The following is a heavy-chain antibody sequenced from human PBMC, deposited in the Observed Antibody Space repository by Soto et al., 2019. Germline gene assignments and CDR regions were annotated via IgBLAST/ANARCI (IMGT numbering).Heavy chain of an antibody. CDR3: ARDSGYSYGPFDY. J-gene: IGHJ4*02. Sequence: EVQLVESGGGLVQPGGSLRLSCAASGFTFSSYSMNWVRQAPGKGLEWVSYISRSSSTIYYADSVKGRFTISRDNAKNSLYLQMNSLRAEDTAVYYCARDSGYSYGPFDYWGQGTLVTVSS. CDR1: GFTFSSYS. V-gene: IGHV3-48*01. CDR2: ISRSSSTI. D-gene: IGHD5-18*01.